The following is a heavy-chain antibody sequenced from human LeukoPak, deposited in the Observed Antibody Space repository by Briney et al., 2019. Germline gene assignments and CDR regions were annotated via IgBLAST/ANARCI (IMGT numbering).Heavy chain of an antibody. CDR1: GGSFSGYY. CDR2: INHSGST. J-gene: IGHJ4*02. D-gene: IGHD2-15*01. Sequence: SETLSLTCAVYGGSFSGYYWSWIRRPPGKGLEWIGEINHSGSTNYNPSLKSRVTISVDTSKNQFSLKLSSVTAADTAVYYCARVVVVFDYWGQGTLVTVSS. V-gene: IGHV4-34*01. CDR3: ARVVVVFDY.